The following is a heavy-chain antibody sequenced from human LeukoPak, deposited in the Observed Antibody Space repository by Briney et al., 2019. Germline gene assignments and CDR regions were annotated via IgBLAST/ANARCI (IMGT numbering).Heavy chain of an antibody. CDR3: ARDRTRSTSYYGMDV. Sequence: GGSLRLSCAASGFTFSDYYMSWIRQAPGKGLEWVSYISSSSTYTNYADSVKGRFTISRDDAKNSLYLQMNSLRAEDTAVYYCARDRTRSTSYYGMDVWGQGTTVTVSS. D-gene: IGHD3-10*01. J-gene: IGHJ6*02. CDR2: ISSSSTYT. V-gene: IGHV3-11*05. CDR1: GFTFSDYY.